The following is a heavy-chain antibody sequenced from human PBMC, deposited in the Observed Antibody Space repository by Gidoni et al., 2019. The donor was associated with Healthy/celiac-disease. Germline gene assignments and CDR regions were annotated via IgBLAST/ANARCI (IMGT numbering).Heavy chain of an antibody. V-gene: IGHV3-23*04. Sequence: EVQLVQSGGGLVQPGGSLRLSCTDSGFTFSSYAMSWVRQAPGKGLEWVSAIGGSGGSTYYADSVKGRFTISRDNSKNTLYLQMNSLRAEDTAVYYCAKDLMAGVVAAPSFDYWGQGTLVTVSS. J-gene: IGHJ4*02. CDR3: AKDLMAGVVAAPSFDY. CDR1: GFTFSSYA. D-gene: IGHD1-26*01. CDR2: IGGSGGST.